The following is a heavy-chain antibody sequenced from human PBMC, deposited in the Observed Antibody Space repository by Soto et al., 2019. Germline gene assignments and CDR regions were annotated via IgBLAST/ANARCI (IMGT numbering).Heavy chain of an antibody. J-gene: IGHJ4*02. CDR2: IGTAGDT. V-gene: IGHV3-13*01. D-gene: IGHD2-15*01. CDR1: GFTFSSYD. CDR3: ERGSLKYCRGGSCYGGALDY. Sequence: PGGSLRLSCAASGFTFSSYDMHWVRQATGKGLEWVSAIGTAGDTYYPGSVKGRFTISRENAKNSLYLQMNSLRAGDTAVYYCERGSLKYCRGGSCYGGALDYWGKGTLVTVSS.